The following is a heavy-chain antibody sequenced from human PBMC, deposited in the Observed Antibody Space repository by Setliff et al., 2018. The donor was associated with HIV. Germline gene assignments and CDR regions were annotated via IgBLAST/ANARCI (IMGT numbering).Heavy chain of an antibody. D-gene: IGHD3-10*01. CDR2: IYPSGST. CDR3: ASRAGGEF. CDR1: GGSISSNNYF. Sequence: SETLSLTCTVSGGSISSNNYFWSWIRQPAGKGLEWIGHIYPSGSTNYNPSLKSLVTISVDTSKNQFSLNLGSVTAADTAVYYCASRAGGEFWGQGTMVTVSS. V-gene: IGHV4-61*09. J-gene: IGHJ3*01.